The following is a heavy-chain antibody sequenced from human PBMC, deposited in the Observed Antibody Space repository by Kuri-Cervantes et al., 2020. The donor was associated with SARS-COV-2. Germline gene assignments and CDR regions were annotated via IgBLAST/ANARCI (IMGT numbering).Heavy chain of an antibody. V-gene: IGHV4-34*01. CDR3: ARWSGSVYFDY. CDR1: GFTFDSYA. Sequence: ESLKISCAASGFTFDSYAMSWVRQPPGKGLEWIGEINHSGSTNYNPSLKSRVTISVDTSKNQFSLKLSSVTAADTAVYYCARWSGSVYFDYWGQGTLVTVSS. D-gene: IGHD3-3*01. J-gene: IGHJ4*02. CDR2: INHSGST.